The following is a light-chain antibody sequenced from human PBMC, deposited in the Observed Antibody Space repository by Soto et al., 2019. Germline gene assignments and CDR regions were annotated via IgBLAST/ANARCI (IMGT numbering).Light chain of an antibody. CDR1: SSDVGSYNNL. Sequence: QSALTQPASVSGSPGQSITISCTGTSSDVGSYNNLVSWYQQHPGKAPKAMIYEVNKRPSGVSNRFSGSKSGNTASLTISGLQAEDEGDYYCCSYTHGNTFFGSGTKVTVL. CDR2: EVN. CDR3: CSYTHGNTF. V-gene: IGLV2-23*02. J-gene: IGLJ1*01.